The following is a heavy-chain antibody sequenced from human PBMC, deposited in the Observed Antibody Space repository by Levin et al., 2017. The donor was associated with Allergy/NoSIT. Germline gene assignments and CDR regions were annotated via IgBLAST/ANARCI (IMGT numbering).Heavy chain of an antibody. D-gene: IGHD3-16*01. CDR3: ARDHYDYVWGSPPGDY. CDR2: ISSSSSTI. Sequence: HPGGSLRLSCAASGFTFSSYSMNWVRQAPGKGLEWVSYISSSSSTIYYADSVKGRFTISRDNAKNSLYLQMNSLRAEDTAVYYCARDHYDYVWGSPPGDYWGQGTLVTVSS. V-gene: IGHV3-48*01. CDR1: GFTFSSYS. J-gene: IGHJ4*02.